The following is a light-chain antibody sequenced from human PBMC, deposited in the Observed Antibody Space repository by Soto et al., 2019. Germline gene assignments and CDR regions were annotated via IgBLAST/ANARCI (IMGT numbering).Light chain of an antibody. CDR2: RDN. J-gene: IGLJ3*02. CDR3: AAWDDSLNGVV. Sequence: QPVLTQPPSASATPGQRVTISCSGSSSNIGSNTVNWFRHLPGTAPKLLIYRDNQRPSGVPDRFSGSKSGTSASLAISGLQSEDEADYYCAAWDDSLNGVVFGGGTKLTVL. CDR1: SSNIGSNT. V-gene: IGLV1-44*01.